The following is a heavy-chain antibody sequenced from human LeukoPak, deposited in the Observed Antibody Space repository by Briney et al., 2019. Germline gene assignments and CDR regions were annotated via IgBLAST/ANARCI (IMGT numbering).Heavy chain of an antibody. V-gene: IGHV3-30*02. CDR1: GFTFSSYG. CDR2: IRYDGSNK. CDR3: AKDSGIVGATGAFDI. J-gene: IGHJ3*02. Sequence: PGGSLRLSCAASGFTFSSYGMHWVRQAPGKGLEWVAFIRYDGSNKYYADSVKGRFTISRDNSKNTLYLQMNSLRAEDTAVYYCAKDSGIVGATGAFDIWGQGTMVTVSS. D-gene: IGHD1-26*01.